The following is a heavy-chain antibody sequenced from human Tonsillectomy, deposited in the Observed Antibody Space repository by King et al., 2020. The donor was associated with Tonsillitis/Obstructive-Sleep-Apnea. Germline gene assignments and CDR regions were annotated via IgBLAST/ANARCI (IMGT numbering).Heavy chain of an antibody. J-gene: IGHJ4*02. CDR2: INPVDSDS. D-gene: IGHD6-19*01. V-gene: IGHV5-51*01. CDR3: ARLRGDSSGLYTYFDY. Sequence: QLVQSGAEVKKPGESLKISCKASGYTFTTYWIGWVRQMPGKGLEWMGIINPVDSDSSYSPSFQGQVTISADKSISTAYLQWSSLKASDTAMYFCARLRGDSSGLYTYFDYWGQGTLVTVSS. CDR1: GYTFTTYW.